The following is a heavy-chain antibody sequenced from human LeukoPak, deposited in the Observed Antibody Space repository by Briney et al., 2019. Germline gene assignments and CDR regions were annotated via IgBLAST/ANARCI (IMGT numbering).Heavy chain of an antibody. CDR3: ARDSRPRGGSCFDH. D-gene: IGHD2-15*01. V-gene: IGHV3-7*01. J-gene: IGHJ4*02. CDR2: IKEDGSEK. Sequence: GGSLRLSCAASGFTFTDHWMSWVRQTPGKGLEWVANIKEDGSEKFYVDSVKGRFTISRDDAINSLYLQMNNLRAEDTPFYYCARDSRPRGGSCFDHWGQGALVIVSS. CDR1: GFTFTDHW.